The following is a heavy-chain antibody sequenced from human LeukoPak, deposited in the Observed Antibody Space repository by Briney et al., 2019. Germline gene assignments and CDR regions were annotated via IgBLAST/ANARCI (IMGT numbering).Heavy chain of an antibody. Sequence: GGSLRLSCSASGFPFSSYAMHWVRQAPGKELEYVSAISDSGGSTYYADSVKGRFTISRDNSKNTLYLQMSSLRAEDTAVYFCVRGYSFGPYGMDVWGQGTTVTVSS. CDR1: GFPFSSYA. V-gene: IGHV3-64D*09. J-gene: IGHJ6*02. CDR3: VRGYSFGPYGMDV. CDR2: ISDSGGST. D-gene: IGHD2-15*01.